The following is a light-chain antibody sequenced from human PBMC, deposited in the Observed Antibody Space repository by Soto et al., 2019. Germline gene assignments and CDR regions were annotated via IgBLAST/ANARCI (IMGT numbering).Light chain of an antibody. Sequence: EIVLTQSPGTLSLSPGERATLSCRASQSLTSSYLAWYQQKPGQAPRLLIYGASSRATGSPDRFTGSGSGTDFTLTISRLEPEDFAVYYCQQYDGSPRTFGQWTKVEIK. J-gene: IGKJ1*01. CDR1: QSLTSSY. V-gene: IGKV3-20*01. CDR2: GAS. CDR3: QQYDGSPRT.